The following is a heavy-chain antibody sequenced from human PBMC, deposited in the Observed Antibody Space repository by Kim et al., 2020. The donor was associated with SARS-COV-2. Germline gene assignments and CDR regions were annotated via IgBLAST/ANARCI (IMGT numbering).Heavy chain of an antibody. CDR1: GASISSSSYY. CDR2: IYYSGST. D-gene: IGHD6-19*01. Sequence: SETLSLTCTVSGASISSSSYYWGWIRQPPGKGLEWIGNIYYSGSTYYNASLKSRVTISLDTSKNHFSLNLTSVTAADTAVYYCARQLAVASKAYFDYWGQGTLVTVSS. V-gene: IGHV4-39*01. CDR3: ARQLAVASKAYFDY. J-gene: IGHJ4*02.